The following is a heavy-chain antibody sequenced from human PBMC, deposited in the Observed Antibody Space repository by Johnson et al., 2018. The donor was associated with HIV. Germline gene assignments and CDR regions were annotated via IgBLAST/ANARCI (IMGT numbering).Heavy chain of an antibody. Sequence: QMMLVESGGGVVQPGRSLRLSCAASGFTFSNYAMNWVRQAPGKGLEWVSGINWNGGSTYYADSVKGRFTISRDNSKNTLYLQMNSLRAEDTAVYYCARDRGYWDAFDIWGQGTMVTVSS. CDR3: ARDRGYWDAFDI. D-gene: IGHD3-22*01. J-gene: IGHJ3*02. CDR2: INWNGGST. CDR1: GFTFSNYA. V-gene: IGHV3-64*04.